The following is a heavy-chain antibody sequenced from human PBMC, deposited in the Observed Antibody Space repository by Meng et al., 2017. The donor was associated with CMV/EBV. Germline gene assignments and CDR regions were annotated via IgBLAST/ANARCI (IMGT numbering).Heavy chain of an antibody. CDR1: GGTFSSYA. J-gene: IGHJ4*02. CDR2: IIPIFGTA. V-gene: IGHV1-69*05. D-gene: IGHD6-6*01. CDR3: AIAARPHWDYFDY. Sequence: KASGGTFSSYAISWVRQAPGQGLEWMGGIIPIFGTANYAQQFQGRVTITTDESTSTAYMELSSLRSEDTAVYYCAIAARPHWDYFDYWGQGTLVTVSS.